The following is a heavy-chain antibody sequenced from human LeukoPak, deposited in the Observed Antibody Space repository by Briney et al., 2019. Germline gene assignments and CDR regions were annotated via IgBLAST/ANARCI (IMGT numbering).Heavy chain of an antibody. CDR1: GFTFSDYY. CDR2: ISSSGSTI. V-gene: IGHV3-11*01. CDR3: ARDARGLPHRINWFDP. D-gene: IGHD1-14*01. Sequence: PGGSLRLSCAASGFTFSDYYMSWIRQAPGKGLEWVSYISSSGSTIYYADSVKGRFTISRDNAKNSLYLQMNSLGAEDTAVYYCARDARGLPHRINWFDPWGQGTLVTVSS. J-gene: IGHJ5*02.